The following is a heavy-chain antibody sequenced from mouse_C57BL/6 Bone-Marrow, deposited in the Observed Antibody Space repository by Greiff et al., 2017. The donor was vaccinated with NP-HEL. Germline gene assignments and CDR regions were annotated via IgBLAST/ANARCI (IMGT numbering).Heavy chain of an antibody. CDR2: INPSSGYT. CDR1: GYTFTSYW. V-gene: IGHV1-7*01. Sequence: VQLQQSGAELAKPGASVKLSCKASGYTFTSYWMHWVKQRPGQGLEWIGYINPSSGYTKYNQKFKDTATLTADKSSSTAYMQLSSLTYEDAAVYYCARSGTGFDYWGQGTTLTVSS. D-gene: IGHD3-1*01. CDR3: ARSGTGFDY. J-gene: IGHJ2*01.